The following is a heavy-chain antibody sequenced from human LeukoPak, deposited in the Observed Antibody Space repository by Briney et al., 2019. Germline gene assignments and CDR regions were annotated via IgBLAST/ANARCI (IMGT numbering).Heavy chain of an antibody. CDR3: AREAYYYDSSGYYYTLIDY. CDR1: GGSISSSSYY. J-gene: IGHJ4*02. V-gene: IGHV4-39*07. CDR2: IYYSGST. Sequence: SETLSLTCTVSGGSISSSSYYWGWIRQPPGKGLEWIGSIYYSGSTNYNPSLKSRVTVSVDTSKNQFSLKLSSVTAADTAVYYCAREAYYYDSSGYYYTLIDYWGQGTLVTVSS. D-gene: IGHD3-22*01.